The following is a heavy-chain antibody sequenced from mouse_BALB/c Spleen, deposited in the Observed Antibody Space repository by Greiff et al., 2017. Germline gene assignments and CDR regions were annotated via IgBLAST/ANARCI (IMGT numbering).Heavy chain of an antibody. V-gene: IGHV6-6*02. D-gene: IGHD1-2*01. Sequence: EVKLMESGGGLVQPGGSMKLSCVASGFTFSNYWMNWVRQSPEKGLEWVAEIRLKSNNYATHYAESVKGRFTISRDDSKSSVYLQMNNLRAEDTGIYYCTRNYGYLFDYWGQGTTLTVSS. CDR1: GFTFSNYW. J-gene: IGHJ2*01. CDR3: TRNYGYLFDY. CDR2: IRLKSNNYAT.